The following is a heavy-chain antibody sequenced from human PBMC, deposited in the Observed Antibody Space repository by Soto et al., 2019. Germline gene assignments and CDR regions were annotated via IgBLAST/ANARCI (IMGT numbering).Heavy chain of an antibody. CDR2: IYPSGGST. CDR1: GYTYTSYS. V-gene: IGHV1-46*03. J-gene: IGHJ6*04. D-gene: IGHD1-1*01. CDR3: ARVKERYSYSGMDV. Sequence: WEACGYTYTSYSMQWLRQSTRQGLEWMGIIYPSGGSTSYAQKFQGRVTMTRDTSTSTVYMGLSSLRSEDTAVYYCARVKERYSYSGMDVWGKGTTVPVSS.